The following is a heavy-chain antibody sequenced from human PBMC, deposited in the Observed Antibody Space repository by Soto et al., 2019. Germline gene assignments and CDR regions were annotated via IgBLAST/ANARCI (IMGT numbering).Heavy chain of an antibody. CDR2: IIPILGIA. CDR1: GGTFSSYT. Sequence: QVQLVQSGAEVKKPGSSVKVSCKASGGTFSSYTISWVRQAPGQGLEWMGRIIPILGIANYAQKFQGRVTITADKSTSTAYMGLSSLRSEDTAVYYCAREDGSGLYYYMDVWGKGTTVTVSS. J-gene: IGHJ6*03. V-gene: IGHV1-69*08. D-gene: IGHD3-10*01. CDR3: AREDGSGLYYYMDV.